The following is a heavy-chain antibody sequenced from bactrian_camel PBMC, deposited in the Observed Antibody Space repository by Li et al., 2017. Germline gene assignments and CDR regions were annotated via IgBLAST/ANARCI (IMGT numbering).Heavy chain of an antibody. CDR2: IYTVGGAT. D-gene: IGHD1*01. Sequence: HVQLVESGGGSVQAGGSLRLSCAASGFTYSSIAWAWFRQAPGKEREGVAAIYTVGGATLYADPMKGRFTISQDSTKNTVYLQMNSLRPEDTAMYYCAADASVWLPSCAVAPYNYWGQETQVTVS. V-gene: IGHV3S54*01. J-gene: IGHJ4*01. CDR3: AADASVWLPSCAVAPYNY. CDR1: GFTYSSIA.